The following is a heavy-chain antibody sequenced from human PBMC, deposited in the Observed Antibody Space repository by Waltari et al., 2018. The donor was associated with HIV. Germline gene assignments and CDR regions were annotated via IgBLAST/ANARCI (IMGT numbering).Heavy chain of an antibody. Sequence: QVQLVQSGAEVTKPRSSVKVSCKASGCTFSSYAISRVRSAPGHGLEWMGGIIPIFGTANYAQKFQGRVTITADESTSTAYMELSSLRSEDTAVYYCARSPYDYVWGSYRGGWFDPWGQGTLVTVSS. CDR2: IIPIFGTA. CDR1: GCTFSSYA. J-gene: IGHJ5*02. CDR3: ARSPYDYVWGSYRGGWFDP. D-gene: IGHD3-16*02. V-gene: IGHV1-69*01.